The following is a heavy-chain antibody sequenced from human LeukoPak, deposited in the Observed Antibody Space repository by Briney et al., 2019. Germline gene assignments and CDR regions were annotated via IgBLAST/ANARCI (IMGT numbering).Heavy chain of an antibody. CDR2: IDPNSGAT. Sequence: ASVKVSCKASGYTLTAYYMHWVRQAPGQGLEWMGWIDPNSGATDSAQEFQGRVTVTRDTSLNTVYMELSRLTSDDTAVYYCARGRTSLTAWFVPWGQGTLVTVSS. CDR1: GYTLTAYY. D-gene: IGHD4-11*01. V-gene: IGHV1-2*02. CDR3: ARGRTSLTAWFVP. J-gene: IGHJ5*02.